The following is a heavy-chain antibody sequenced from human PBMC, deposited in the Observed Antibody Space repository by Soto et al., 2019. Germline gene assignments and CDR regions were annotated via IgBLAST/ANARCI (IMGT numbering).Heavy chain of an antibody. CDR3: GGAAGTDYYGMDV. D-gene: IGHD6-13*01. CDR1: VFTFSSYA. Sequence: PGGSLRLSCAASVFTFSSYAMSWVRQAPGKGLEWVSAISGSGGSTYYADSVKGRFTISRDNSKNTLYLQMNSLRAEDTAVYYCGGAAGTDYYGMDVWGQGTTVTVSS. J-gene: IGHJ6*02. CDR2: ISGSGGST. V-gene: IGHV3-23*01.